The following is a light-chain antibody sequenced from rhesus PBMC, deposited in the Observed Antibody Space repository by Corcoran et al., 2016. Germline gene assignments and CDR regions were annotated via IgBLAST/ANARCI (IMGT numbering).Light chain of an antibody. CDR3: QPYNSAPFT. Sequence: DIQMTQSPSSLSASVGDRVTITCRASQGISSWLAWYQQQPGKAPKLLSYKAPSLQSGLPSRFSGRGAGTDCTLTISSVQPEYFATYYCQPYNSAPFTFGPGTKRDI. J-gene: IGKJ3*01. CDR2: KAP. V-gene: IGKV1-21*01. CDR1: QGISSW.